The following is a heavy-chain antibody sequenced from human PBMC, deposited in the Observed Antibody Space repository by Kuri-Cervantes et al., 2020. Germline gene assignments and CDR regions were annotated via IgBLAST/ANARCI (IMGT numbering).Heavy chain of an antibody. CDR2: INHSGST. Sequence: SETLSLTCTVSGGSISSGDYYWSWIRQPPGKGLEWIGEINHSGSTNYNPSLKSRVTISVDTSKNQFSLKLSSVTAADTAVYYCARGWDYGDYPRYWYFDLWGRGTLVTVSS. V-gene: IGHV4-39*07. D-gene: IGHD4-17*01. CDR3: ARGWDYGDYPRYWYFDL. CDR1: GGSISSGDYY. J-gene: IGHJ2*01.